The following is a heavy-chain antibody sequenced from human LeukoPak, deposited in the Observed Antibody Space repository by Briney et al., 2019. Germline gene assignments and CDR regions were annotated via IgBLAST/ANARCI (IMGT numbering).Heavy chain of an antibody. V-gene: IGHV4-39*01. D-gene: IGHD3-9*01. CDR2: IFYSGST. J-gene: IGHJ4*02. CDR1: GGSVSSSTYY. CDR3: ARLSKGRFFDYIFDY. Sequence: PSETLSLTCTVSGGSVSSSTYYWGWIRQPPGKGLEWIGNIFYSGSTYYNPSLTNRVTMSVDTSNNQFSLKMHSVTAADTAVYYCARLSKGRFFDYIFDYWGQGTLVTVSS.